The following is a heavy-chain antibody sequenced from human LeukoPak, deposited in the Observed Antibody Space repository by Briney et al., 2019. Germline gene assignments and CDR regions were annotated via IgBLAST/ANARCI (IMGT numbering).Heavy chain of an antibody. J-gene: IGHJ3*02. D-gene: IGHD4/OR15-4a*01. CDR3: ARGDYGTSIGAFDI. CDR1: GGSISSYY. CDR2: IYYSGST. Sequence: PSETLSLTCTVSGGSISSYYWSWIRQPPGKGLEWSGYIYYSGSTNYNPSLKSRVTISVDTSKNQFSLKLSSVTAADTAVYYCARGDYGTSIGAFDIWGQGTMVTVSS. V-gene: IGHV4-59*01.